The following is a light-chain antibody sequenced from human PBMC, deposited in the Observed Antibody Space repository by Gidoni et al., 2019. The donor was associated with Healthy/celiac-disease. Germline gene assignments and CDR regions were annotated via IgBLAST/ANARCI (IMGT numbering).Light chain of an antibody. J-gene: IGKJ1*01. CDR2: AAS. CDR3: QQSNNTPQA. Sequence: DIQMTQSPSSLSSSVGDRVTITCRASQSISSYLNWYQQKPGKAPRLLIYAASSLHSGVPSRFSGSGSGTDFTLTISSLEPEDFATYYCQQSNNTPQAFGQGTKVEIK. V-gene: IGKV1-39*01. CDR1: QSISSY.